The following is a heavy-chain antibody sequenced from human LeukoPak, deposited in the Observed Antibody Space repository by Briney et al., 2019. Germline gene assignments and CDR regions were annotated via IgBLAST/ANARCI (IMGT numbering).Heavy chain of an antibody. Sequence: ASGKVSCKASGYTFTSYGVSWVRQAPGQGLEWMGWISAYNGNTNYAQKLQGRVTMTTDTSTSTAYMELRSLRSDDTAVYYCAREVVTATHLDYWGQGTLVTVSS. J-gene: IGHJ4*02. D-gene: IGHD2-21*02. CDR2: ISAYNGNT. CDR1: GYTFTSYG. V-gene: IGHV1-18*01. CDR3: AREVVTATHLDY.